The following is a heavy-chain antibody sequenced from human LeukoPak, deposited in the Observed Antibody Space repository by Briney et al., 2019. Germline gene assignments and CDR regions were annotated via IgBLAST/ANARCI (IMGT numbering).Heavy chain of an antibody. CDR3: ARLGLEVGGPNWFDP. J-gene: IGHJ5*02. D-gene: IGHD1-1*01. V-gene: IGHV3-7*01. Sequence: GGSLRLSCAAPGFSFSSNWMGWVRQAPGRGLEWVAHIKRDGSQKYYLDSVKGRFTISRDNAKNSLYLQMNSLRVEDTAVYYCARLGLEVGGPNWFDPWGQGTLVTVSS. CDR2: IKRDGSQK. CDR1: GFSFSSNW.